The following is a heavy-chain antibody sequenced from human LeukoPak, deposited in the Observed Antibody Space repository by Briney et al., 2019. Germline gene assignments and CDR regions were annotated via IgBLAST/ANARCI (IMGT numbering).Heavy chain of an antibody. CDR2: IGTAGDT. J-gene: IGHJ6*02. Sequence: GGSLRLSCAASGFTFSSHDMHWVRQATGKGLEWVSAIGTAGDTYYPGSVKGRFTISRENAKNSLYLQMNSLRAGDTAVYYCARAVGRYCSGGSCYSGYYGMDVWGQGTTVTVSS. D-gene: IGHD2-15*01. CDR3: ARAVGRYCSGGSCYSGYYGMDV. CDR1: GFTFSSHD. V-gene: IGHV3-13*01.